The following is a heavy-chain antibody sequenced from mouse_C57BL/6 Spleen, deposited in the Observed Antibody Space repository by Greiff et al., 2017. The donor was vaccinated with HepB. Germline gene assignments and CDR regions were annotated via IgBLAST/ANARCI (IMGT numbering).Heavy chain of an antibody. CDR1: GYTFTSYW. J-gene: IGHJ2*01. CDR2: IHPNSGST. V-gene: IGHV1-64*01. Sequence: QVQLQQPGAELVKPGASVKLSCKASGYTFTSYWMHWVKQRPGQGLEWIGMIHPNSGSTNYNEKFKSKATLTVDKSSSTAYMQLSSLTSEVSPVYCFAGASYNYGSSYCFDYWGQGTTLTVSS. CDR3: AGASYNYGSSYCFDY. D-gene: IGHD1-1*01.